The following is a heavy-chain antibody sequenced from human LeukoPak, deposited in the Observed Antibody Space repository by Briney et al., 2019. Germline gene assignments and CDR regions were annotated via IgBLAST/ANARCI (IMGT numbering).Heavy chain of an antibody. Sequence: SETLSLTCTVSGASISRSNWWSWVRQSPGKGPEWFGEIFYSGTTNYNPSLKSRVTVSIDRSKNQFSLNLTSVTAADTAVYYCTRKMGVGGTRPFDYWGRGTLVTVSS. V-gene: IGHV4-4*02. D-gene: IGHD1-14*01. CDR1: GASISRSNW. CDR3: TRKMGVGGTRPFDY. J-gene: IGHJ4*02. CDR2: IFYSGTT.